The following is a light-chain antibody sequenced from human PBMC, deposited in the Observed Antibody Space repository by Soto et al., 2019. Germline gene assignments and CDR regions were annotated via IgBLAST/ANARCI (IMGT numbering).Light chain of an antibody. CDR1: QSVGTY. Sequence: EIVLTQSPGTLSLSPGQRATLSCRASQSVGTYLAWYQQKPGQPPRLLISVASSRATGIPDRFSGSGSGTEFILTISRVEAEDFAVYYCQQYVASHPITFGQGTRLDIK. CDR2: VAS. J-gene: IGKJ5*01. V-gene: IGKV3-20*01. CDR3: QQYVASHPIT.